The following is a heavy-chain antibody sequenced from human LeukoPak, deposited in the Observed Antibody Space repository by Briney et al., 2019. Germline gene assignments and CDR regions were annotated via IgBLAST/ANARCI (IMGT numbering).Heavy chain of an antibody. CDR2: IRNDGDDK. V-gene: IGHV3-30*02. J-gene: IGHJ4*02. CDR3: TKQYYYDSSGYIDY. CDR1: GFNFSAYG. Sequence: PGGSLRLSCATSGFNFSAYGVHWVRQARGKGLEWVAFIRNDGDDKFYGDSVKGRFSISRDNSKNMLYLQMNSLRPDDTAVYYCTKQYYYDSSGYIDYWGQGTLVTVSS. D-gene: IGHD3-22*01.